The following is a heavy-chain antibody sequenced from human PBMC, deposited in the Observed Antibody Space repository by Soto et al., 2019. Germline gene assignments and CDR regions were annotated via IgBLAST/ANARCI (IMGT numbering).Heavy chain of an antibody. Sequence: QVQLVESGGGVVQPGRSLRLSCAASGFTFSSYGMHWVRQAPGKGLEWVAVISYEGSNKYYADSVKGRFTISRDNSKNTLYLQMNNLRGEDTAVYYCAADGDYSAFDIWGQGTMVSV. J-gene: IGHJ3*02. CDR2: ISYEGSNK. V-gene: IGHV3-30*03. D-gene: IGHD4-17*01. CDR1: GFTFSSYG. CDR3: AADGDYSAFDI.